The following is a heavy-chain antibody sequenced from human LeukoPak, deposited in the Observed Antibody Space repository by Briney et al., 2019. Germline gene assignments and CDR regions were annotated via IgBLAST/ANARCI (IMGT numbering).Heavy chain of an antibody. CDR2: INPSGGST. Sequence: ASVKVSCKASGYTFISYYIHWVRQAPGQGLEWLGIINPSGGSTTYAQKFQGRVTMTRDTSISTAYMELSRLRSDDTAVYYCARGGRGSQSRPTSAGFSPNKENWFDPWGQGTLVTVSS. CDR1: GYTFISYY. CDR3: ARGGRGSQSRPTSAGFSPNKENWFDP. D-gene: IGHD3-16*01. V-gene: IGHV1-46*01. J-gene: IGHJ5*02.